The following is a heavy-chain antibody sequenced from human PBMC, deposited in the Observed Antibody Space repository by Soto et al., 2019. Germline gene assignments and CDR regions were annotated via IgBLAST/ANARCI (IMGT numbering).Heavy chain of an antibody. D-gene: IGHD5-12*01. V-gene: IGHV2-5*02. CDR1: GFSLTTRGVA. CDR2: IFWDDDK. CDR3: AHRSRGYAYYFDQ. Sequence: QITLKESGPALVRPTQTLTLTCSFSGFSLTTRGVAVGWIRQPPGKALEWLALIFWDDDKWYSPSLRSRLTITEDTSKNQVVLTMTNMDPEDTATYYCAHRSRGYAYYFDQWGQGTLVTVSS. J-gene: IGHJ4*02.